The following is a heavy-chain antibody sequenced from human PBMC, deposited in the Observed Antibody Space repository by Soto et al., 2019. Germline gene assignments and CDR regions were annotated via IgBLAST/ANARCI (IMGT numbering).Heavy chain of an antibody. J-gene: IGHJ3*02. CDR3: ARGGVVGVAGSAAFDM. CDR2: INPATGAA. CDR1: GYPVTAYY. V-gene: IGHV1-2*02. D-gene: IGHD3-3*01. Sequence: QLHLVQSGAVVKKPGASVTVSCSASGYPVTAYYMHWVRQAPGRGLEWMGGINPATGAAKYTQTFQGRGTMTREPSTSTVFMELSGLTSEDTAVFYCARGGVVGVAGSAAFDMWGQGTLVTVSS.